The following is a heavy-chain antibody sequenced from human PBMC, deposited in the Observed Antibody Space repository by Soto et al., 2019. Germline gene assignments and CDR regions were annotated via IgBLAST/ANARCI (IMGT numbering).Heavy chain of an antibody. J-gene: IGHJ1*01. CDR1: GGTFSSYT. CDR3: ARTPYGSGDEYFQH. D-gene: IGHD3-10*01. V-gene: IGHV1-69*02. Sequence: QVQLVQSGAEVKKPGSSVKVSCKASGGTFSSYTISWVRQATGQGLEWMGRIIPILGIANYAQKFQGRVTITADKSTSTAYMELSSLRSEDTAVYYCARTPYGSGDEYFQHWGQGTLVTVSS. CDR2: IIPILGIA.